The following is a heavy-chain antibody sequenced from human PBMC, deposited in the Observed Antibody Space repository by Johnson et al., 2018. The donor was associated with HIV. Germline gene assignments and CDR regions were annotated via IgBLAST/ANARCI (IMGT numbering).Heavy chain of an antibody. Sequence: EVQLVESGGGVVRPGGSLRLSCAASGFTVSSNYMSWVRQAPGKGLEWVSVIYSGGSTYYADSVKGRFTISRDNSKNTLYLQMNSLRAEDTAVYYCARGGITMIGEAFDIWGQGTMVTVSS. CDR2: IYSGGST. CDR1: GFTVSSNY. CDR3: ARGGITMIGEAFDI. V-gene: IGHV3-53*01. J-gene: IGHJ3*02. D-gene: IGHD3-22*01.